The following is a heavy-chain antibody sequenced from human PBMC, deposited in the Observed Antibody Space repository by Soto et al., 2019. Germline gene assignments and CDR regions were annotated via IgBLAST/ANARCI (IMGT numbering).Heavy chain of an antibody. CDR2: IYHTGTT. CDR1: GDSISSDYY. V-gene: IGHV4-4*02. Sequence: QVQLQESGPGLVEPSGTLSLTCTVSGDSISSDYYWSWVRQPPGKRLEWIGEIYHTGTTNYSPSLXXRVSISRDRSKNQFSLELNSVTAADTAVYYCAKDTHWGLGYWGQGTLVTVSS. J-gene: IGHJ4*02. D-gene: IGHD7-27*01. CDR3: AKDTHWGLGY.